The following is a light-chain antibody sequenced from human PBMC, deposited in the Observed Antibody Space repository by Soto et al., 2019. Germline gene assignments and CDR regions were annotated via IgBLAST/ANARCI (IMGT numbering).Light chain of an antibody. CDR1: VLAKKY. CDR2: KDS. CDR3: YSAADNKSWV. J-gene: IGLJ3*02. Sequence: SYELTQPSSVSVSPGQTARITCSGDVLAKKYARWFQQKPGQAPVLVIYKDSERPSGIPERFSGSSSGTTVTLTISGAQVADEADYYCYSAADNKSWVFGGGTKLTVL. V-gene: IGLV3-27*01.